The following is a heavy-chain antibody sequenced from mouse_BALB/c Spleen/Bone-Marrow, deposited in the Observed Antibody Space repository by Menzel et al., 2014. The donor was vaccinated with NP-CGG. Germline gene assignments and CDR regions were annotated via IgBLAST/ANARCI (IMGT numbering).Heavy chain of an antibody. CDR3: ARGDYDYAMDY. D-gene: IGHD2-4*01. CDR2: IWAGGTT. V-gene: IGHV2-9*02. J-gene: IGHJ4*01. CDR1: GFSLXRFG. Sequence: VQLVESGPGLVAPSQSLSITCTVSGFSLXRFGVHWVRQPPGKGLEWLGIIWAGGTTNYNSALMSRLSISKDNSKSQVFLKMNSLQTDDTAMYYCARGDYDYAMDYWGQGTSVTVSS.